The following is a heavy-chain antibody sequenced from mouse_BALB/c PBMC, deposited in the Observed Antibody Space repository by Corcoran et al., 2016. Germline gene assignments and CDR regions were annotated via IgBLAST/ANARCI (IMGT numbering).Heavy chain of an antibody. CDR3: ARGNYRSYYYAMDY. CDR2: INTYTGEP. V-gene: IGHV9-3-1*01. Sequence: QIQLVQSGPELKKPGETVKISCKASGYTFTNYGMNWVKQAPGKGLKWMGSINTYTGEPTYADDFKGRFAFSLETSASTAYLQINNLKNEDTATYFCARGNYRSYYYAMDYWGQGTSVTVSS. J-gene: IGHJ4*01. D-gene: IGHD2-14*01. CDR1: GYTFTNYG.